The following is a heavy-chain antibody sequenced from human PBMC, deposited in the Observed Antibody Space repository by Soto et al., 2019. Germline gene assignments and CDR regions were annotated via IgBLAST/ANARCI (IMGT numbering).Heavy chain of an antibody. Sequence: QITVKESGPKLVKPSQTLTLTCAFSGFSLSTSGVGVGWVRQPPGKAPEWLALIYWDDDKRYRPSLKSRLSITKDTSKDQVVFTMTNMDPVDTATYYCVYQDWNNNNYYFDLWGRGTLVTVSS. J-gene: IGHJ2*01. D-gene: IGHD4-4*01. V-gene: IGHV2-5*02. CDR3: VYQDWNNNNYYFDL. CDR1: GFSLSTSGVG. CDR2: IYWDDDK.